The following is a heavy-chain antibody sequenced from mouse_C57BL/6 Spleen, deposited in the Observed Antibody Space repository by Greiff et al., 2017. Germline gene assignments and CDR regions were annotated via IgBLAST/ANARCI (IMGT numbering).Heavy chain of an antibody. J-gene: IGHJ4*01. V-gene: IGHV1-19*01. CDR2: INPYNGGT. D-gene: IGHD2-5*01. CDR3: ARAYSNDAMDY. CDR1: GYTFTDYY. Sequence: VQLQQSGPVLVKPGASVKMSCKASGYTFTDYYMNWVKQSHGKSLEWIGVINPYNGGTSYNQKFKGKATLTVDKSSSTAYMELNSLTSEDSAVYYCARAYSNDAMDYWGQGTSVTVSS.